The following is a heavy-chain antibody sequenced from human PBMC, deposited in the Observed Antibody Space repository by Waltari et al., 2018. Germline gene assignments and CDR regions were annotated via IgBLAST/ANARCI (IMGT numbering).Heavy chain of an antibody. V-gene: IGHV3-30*02. Sequence: QVQLVESGGGVVQPGGSLRLSCAASGFTFSSYGMHWVRQAPGKGLEWVAFIRYDGSNKYYADSVKGRFTISRDNSKNTLYLQMNSLRAEDTAVYYCAKEWDYSGYDAFDYWGQGTLVTVSS. CDR3: AKEWDYSGYDAFDY. D-gene: IGHD5-12*01. J-gene: IGHJ4*02. CDR1: GFTFSSYG. CDR2: IRYDGSNK.